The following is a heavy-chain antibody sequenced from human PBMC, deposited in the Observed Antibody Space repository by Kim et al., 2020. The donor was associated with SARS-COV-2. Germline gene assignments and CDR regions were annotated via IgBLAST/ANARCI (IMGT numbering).Heavy chain of an antibody. V-gene: IGHV3-33*01. CDR3: ARLSPQAEGY. CDR2: NK. J-gene: IGHJ4*02. Sequence: NKYYADSVKGRFTISRDNTKNTLDMQMNSLRAEDTAVYYCARLSPQAEGYWGQGTLVTVSS.